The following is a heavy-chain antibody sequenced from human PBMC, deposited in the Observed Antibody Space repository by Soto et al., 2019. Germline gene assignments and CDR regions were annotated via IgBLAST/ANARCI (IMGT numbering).Heavy chain of an antibody. Sequence: PSETLSLTCTVSGGSISSYYWSWIRQPPGKGLEWIGYIYDGDSANYNPSLKSRVTLSVDTSKNQFSLKLSSVTAADTAVYYCASQYYYDSSGSQTFDYWGQGTQVTVSS. V-gene: IGHV4-59*01. D-gene: IGHD3-22*01. J-gene: IGHJ4*02. CDR1: GGSISSYY. CDR2: IYDGDSA. CDR3: ASQYYYDSSGSQTFDY.